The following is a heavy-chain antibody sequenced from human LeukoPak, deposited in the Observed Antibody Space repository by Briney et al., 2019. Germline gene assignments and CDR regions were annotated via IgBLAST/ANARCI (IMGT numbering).Heavy chain of an antibody. CDR1: GFTFTSSA. CDR2: IVVGSRNT. CDR3: AADPYYDSSGTAQH. J-gene: IGHJ1*01. D-gene: IGHD3-22*01. V-gene: IGHV1-58*02. Sequence: SVKVSCKASGFTFTSSAMQWVRQVRGQRLEWIGWIVVGSRNTNYAQKFQERVTITRDMSTSTAYMELSSLRSEDTAVYYCAADPYYDSSGTAQHWGQGTLVTVSS.